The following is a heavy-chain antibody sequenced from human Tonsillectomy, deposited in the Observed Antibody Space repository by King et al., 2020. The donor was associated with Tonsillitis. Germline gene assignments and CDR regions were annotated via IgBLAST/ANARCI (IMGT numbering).Heavy chain of an antibody. Sequence: QLVQSGGEVKKPGASVKVSCKASGYTFRSYGISWVRQAPGQGLEWMAFISAYNGNTNFAQKFQGRVTLTTDTSTSTAFMELRNLRPDDTAVYYCARSDSSGYTPFDYWGQGTLVTVSS. D-gene: IGHD3-22*01. CDR1: GYTFRSYG. CDR2: ISAYNGNT. CDR3: ARSDSSGYTPFDY. J-gene: IGHJ4*02. V-gene: IGHV1-18*01.